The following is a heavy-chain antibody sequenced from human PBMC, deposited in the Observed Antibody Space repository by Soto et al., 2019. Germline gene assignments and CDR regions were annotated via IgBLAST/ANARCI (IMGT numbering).Heavy chain of an antibody. Sequence: GGSLRLSCAASGFTVSSNYMSWVRQAPGKGLEWVSVIYSGGSTYYADSVKGRFTISRDNSKNTLYLQMNSLRAEDTAVYYCASSPGGYNTRGPYYFDYWGQGTLVTVSS. CDR2: IYSGGST. CDR1: GFTVSSNY. CDR3: ASSPGGYNTRGPYYFDY. D-gene: IGHD5-12*01. V-gene: IGHV3-53*01. J-gene: IGHJ4*02.